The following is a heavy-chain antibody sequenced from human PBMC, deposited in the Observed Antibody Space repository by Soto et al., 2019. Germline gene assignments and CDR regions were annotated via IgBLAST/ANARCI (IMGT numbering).Heavy chain of an antibody. CDR3: ARAPIVAPDY. V-gene: IGHV3-30-3*01. D-gene: IGHD5-12*01. Sequence: QVQLVESGGGVVQPGRSLRLSCAASGFTFSSYAMHWVRQAPGKGLEWVAVISYDGSNKYYADSVKGRFTISRDNSKNTQYLQMNSLRAEETSVYYWARAPIVAPDYWGQGTLVNVSS. CDR1: GFTFSSYA. J-gene: IGHJ4*02. CDR2: ISYDGSNK.